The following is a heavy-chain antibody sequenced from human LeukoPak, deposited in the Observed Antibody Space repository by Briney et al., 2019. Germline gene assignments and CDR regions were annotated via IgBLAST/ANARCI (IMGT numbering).Heavy chain of an antibody. Sequence: SETLSLTCTVSGGSISSSSYYWGRIRQPPGKGREWFGGIYYSGSTYYNPSLKSRVTISVDTSKNQFSLKLSSVTAADTAVYYCARHEREYSSSSDWFDPWGQGTLVTVSS. J-gene: IGHJ5*02. V-gene: IGHV4-39*01. CDR1: GGSISSSSYY. CDR3: ARHEREYSSSSDWFDP. CDR2: IYYSGST. D-gene: IGHD6-6*01.